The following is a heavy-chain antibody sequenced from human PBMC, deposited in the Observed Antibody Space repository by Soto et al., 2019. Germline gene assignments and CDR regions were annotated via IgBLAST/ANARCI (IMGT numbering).Heavy chain of an antibody. CDR2: IAYSGDT. CDR3: ASHLYDTGCHPFDN. CDR1: GGSITSTNRY. J-gene: IGHJ4*02. D-gene: IGHD2-8*02. Sequence: QLQLQESGPRLVKPSETLSLTCTVSGGSITSTNRYWDWIRQPPGKGLEWIGSIAYSGDTFYNPSLKSRVTISADTSKNQFSLKVTSLTAADTSVYYCASHLYDTGCHPFDNWGQGTLVAVSS. V-gene: IGHV4-39*01.